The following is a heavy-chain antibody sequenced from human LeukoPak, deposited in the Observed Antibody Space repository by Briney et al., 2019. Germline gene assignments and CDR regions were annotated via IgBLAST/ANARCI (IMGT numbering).Heavy chain of an antibody. V-gene: IGHV3-48*01. J-gene: IGHJ4*02. CDR3: AKESGDCSGGSCYPLLY. Sequence: PGGSLRLSCAASGFTFNTYSMNWVRQTPGKGLEWVSYISSGSSAIYYADSVKGRFTISRDNAKNSLYLQLNSLRAEDTAVYYCAKESGDCSGGSCYPLLYWGQGTLVTVSS. CDR2: ISSGSSAI. CDR1: GFTFNTYS. D-gene: IGHD2-15*01.